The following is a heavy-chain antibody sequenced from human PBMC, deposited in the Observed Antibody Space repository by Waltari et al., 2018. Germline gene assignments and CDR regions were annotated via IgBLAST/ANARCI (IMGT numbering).Heavy chain of an antibody. CDR3: ARDWSEGDAFDI. Sequence: QVQLVQSGAEVKKPGASVKVSCKASGYTFTGYYMHWARQAPGQGLEWMGWINPNRGGTNYAQKFQGRVTMTRDTSISTAYMELSRLRSDDTAVYYCARDWSEGDAFDIWGQGTMVTVSS. V-gene: IGHV1-2*02. J-gene: IGHJ3*02. CDR2: INPNRGGT. CDR1: GYTFTGYY. D-gene: IGHD3-3*01.